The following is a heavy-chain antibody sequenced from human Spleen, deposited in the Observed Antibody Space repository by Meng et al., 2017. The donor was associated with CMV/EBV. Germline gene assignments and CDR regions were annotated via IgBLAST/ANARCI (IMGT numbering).Heavy chain of an antibody. D-gene: IGHD5-12*01. J-gene: IGHJ4*02. CDR1: GGSISSGGYY. Sequence: CTVSGGSISSGGYYWSWIRQHPGKGLEWIGYIYYSGSTYYNPSLKSRVTISVDTSKNQFSLKLSSVTAADTAVYYCARGYLDYPFDYWGQGTLVTVS. CDR2: IYYSGST. CDR3: ARGYLDYPFDY. V-gene: IGHV4-31*03.